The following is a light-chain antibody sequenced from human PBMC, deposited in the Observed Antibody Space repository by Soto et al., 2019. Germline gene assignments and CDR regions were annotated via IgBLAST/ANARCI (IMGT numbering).Light chain of an antibody. Sequence: EILLTEAPATLTLSPGERATLSCRASQSVSTYLAWYQQKPGQAPRLLIYDASNRATGIPARFSGSGSGTDFTLTISSLEPEDFAVYYWQQRSNWPPLTFGGGTKVDIK. CDR2: DAS. V-gene: IGKV3-11*01. CDR1: QSVSTY. CDR3: QQRSNWPPLT. J-gene: IGKJ4*01.